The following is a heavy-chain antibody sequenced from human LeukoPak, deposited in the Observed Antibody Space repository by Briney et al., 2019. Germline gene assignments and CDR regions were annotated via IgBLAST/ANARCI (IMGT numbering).Heavy chain of an antibody. CDR3: ARDQGYSSGWFEDYYYYYMDV. J-gene: IGHJ6*03. V-gene: IGHV6-1*01. CDR1: GDSVSSNSAA. CDR2: TYYRSKWYN. D-gene: IGHD6-19*01. Sequence: SQTLSLTCAISGDSVSSNSAAWNWIRQSPSRGLEWLGRTYYRSKWYNDYAVSVKSRITINPDTSKNQFSLQLNSVTPKDTAVYYCARDQGYSSGWFEDYYYYYMDVWGKGNTVTVSS.